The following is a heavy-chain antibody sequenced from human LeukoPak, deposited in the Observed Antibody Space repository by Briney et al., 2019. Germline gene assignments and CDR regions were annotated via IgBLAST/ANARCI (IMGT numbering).Heavy chain of an antibody. CDR3: TRGSPAAIHY. J-gene: IGHJ4*02. Sequence: PGGSLRLSCAASGFTFSTYSMHWVRQAPGKGLVWVSRIHSDGSSTTYADSVKGRFTISRDNAKNTLYLQMNSLRAEDTAVYYCTRGSPAAIHYWGQGTLVTVSS. CDR1: GFTFSTYS. V-gene: IGHV3-74*01. D-gene: IGHD2-2*01. CDR2: IHSDGSST.